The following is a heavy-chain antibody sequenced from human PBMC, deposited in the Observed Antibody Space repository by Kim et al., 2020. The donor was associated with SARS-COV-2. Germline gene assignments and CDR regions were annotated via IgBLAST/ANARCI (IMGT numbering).Heavy chain of an antibody. D-gene: IGHD6-19*01. V-gene: IGHV3-21*04. CDR2: ISSSSSYI. Sequence: GGSLRLSCAASGFTFSSYSMNWVRQAPGKGLECISSISSSSSYIYYADSVKGRFTISRDNARASLYLQMTSLRAEDTAVDYCARVLTSGWSYFDYWGQGT. J-gene: IGHJ4*02. CDR1: GFTFSSYS. CDR3: ARVLTSGWSYFDY.